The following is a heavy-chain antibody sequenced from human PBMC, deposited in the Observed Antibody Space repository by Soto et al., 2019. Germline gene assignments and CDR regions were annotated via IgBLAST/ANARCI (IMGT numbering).Heavy chain of an antibody. D-gene: IGHD6-13*01. CDR3: ARGDSSRWYSLDY. CDR1: GYTFTSYA. V-gene: IGHV1-3*01. J-gene: IGHJ4*02. CDR2: INAGNGNT. Sequence: QVQLVQSGAEVKKPGASVKVSCKASGYTFTSYAMHWVRQAPGQRPEWMGWINAGNGNTKYSQKCQGRVTITRDTSASTAYMELSSLRSEDTAVYYCARGDSSRWYSLDYWGQGTLVTVSS.